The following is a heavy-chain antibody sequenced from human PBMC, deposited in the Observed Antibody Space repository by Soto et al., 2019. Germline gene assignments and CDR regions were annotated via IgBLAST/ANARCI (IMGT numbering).Heavy chain of an antibody. CDR3: AILKGGYKGIGHHYDFWSGYLRNWFDP. Sequence: ASVKVSCKASGGTFSSYAISWVRQAPGQGLEWMGGIIPIFGTANYAQKFQGRVTITADESTSTAYMELSSLRSEDTAVYYCAILKGGYKGIGHHYDFWSGYLRNWFDPWGQGTLVTVSS. J-gene: IGHJ5*02. V-gene: IGHV1-69*13. CDR1: GGTFSSYA. CDR2: IIPIFGTA. D-gene: IGHD3-3*01.